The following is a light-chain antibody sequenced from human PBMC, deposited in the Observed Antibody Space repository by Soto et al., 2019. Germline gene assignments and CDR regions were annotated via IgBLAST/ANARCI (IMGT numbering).Light chain of an antibody. CDR2: GAS. CDR3: QLSGTSPWT. Sequence: EIVMTQSPATLSVSPGERATLSCRASQSVSSNLAWYQQKPGQAPRLLIHGASTRATGIPARFSGSGSGTDFTLTISRLEPEDFAVYYCQLSGTSPWTFGQGTKVDIK. J-gene: IGKJ1*01. CDR1: QSVSSN. V-gene: IGKV3-15*01.